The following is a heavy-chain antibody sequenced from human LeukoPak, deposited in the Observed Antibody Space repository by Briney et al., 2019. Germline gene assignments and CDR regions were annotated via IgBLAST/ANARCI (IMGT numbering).Heavy chain of an antibody. CDR1: GFTFSSYG. CDR2: ISGSGGST. J-gene: IGHJ4*02. D-gene: IGHD6-13*01. V-gene: IGHV3-23*01. Sequence: GGSLRLSCAASGFTFSSYGMSWVRQAPGKGLEWVSAISGSGGSTYYADSVKGRFTISRDNSKNTLYLQMNSLRAEDTAVYYRAKTKYSSSWYYFDYWGQGTLVTVSS. CDR3: AKTKYSSSWYYFDY.